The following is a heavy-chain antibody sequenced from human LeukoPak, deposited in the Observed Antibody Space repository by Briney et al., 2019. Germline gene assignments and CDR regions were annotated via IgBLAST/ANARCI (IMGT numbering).Heavy chain of an antibody. Sequence: ASVKVSCKASGYTFTSYYMHWVRQAPGQGLEWMGIINPSGGSTSYAQKFQDRVTMTRDTSTSTVYMELSSLRSEDTAVYYCARDFNTYYYDSSGYYGMDVWGQGTTVTVSS. CDR3: ARDFNTYYYDSSGYYGMDV. CDR1: GYTFTSYY. CDR2: INPSGGST. J-gene: IGHJ6*02. V-gene: IGHV1-46*01. D-gene: IGHD3-22*01.